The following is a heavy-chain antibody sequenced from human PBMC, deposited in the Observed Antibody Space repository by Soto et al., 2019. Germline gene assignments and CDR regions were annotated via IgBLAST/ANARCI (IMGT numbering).Heavy chain of an antibody. CDR3: ARVHDYGLFDY. V-gene: IGHV1-18*01. D-gene: IGHD4-17*01. CDR2: ISAYNGNT. J-gene: IGHJ4*02. CDR1: GYTFTSYG. Sequence: TCKASGYTFTSYGISWVRQAPGQGLEWMGWISAYNGNTNYAQKLQGRVTMTTDTSTSTAYMELRSLRSDDTAVYYCARVHDYGLFDYWGQGTLVTVSS.